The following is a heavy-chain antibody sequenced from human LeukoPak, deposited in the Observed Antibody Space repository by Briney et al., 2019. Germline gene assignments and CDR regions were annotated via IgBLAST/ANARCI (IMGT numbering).Heavy chain of an antibody. Sequence: SVKVSCKASGGTFSSYAISWVRQAPGQELEWMGGIIPIFGTANYAQKFQGRVTITADESTSTAYMELSSLRSEDTAVYYCARDSGYGSGSVDYWGQGTLVTVSS. CDR1: GGTFSSYA. CDR2: IIPIFGTA. CDR3: ARDSGYGSGSVDY. J-gene: IGHJ4*02. D-gene: IGHD3-10*01. V-gene: IGHV1-69*13.